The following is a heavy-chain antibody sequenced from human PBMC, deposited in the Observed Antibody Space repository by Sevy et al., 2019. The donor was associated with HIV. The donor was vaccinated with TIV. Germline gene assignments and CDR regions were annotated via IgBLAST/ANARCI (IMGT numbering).Heavy chain of an antibody. CDR3: ARDVSGGERLGQLSAYFDY. V-gene: IGHV3-30-3*01. D-gene: IGHD3-16*02. J-gene: IGHJ4*02. CDR1: GFPFTTYA. CDR2: ISFNGGNK. Sequence: GGSLRLSCAASGFPFTTYAVHWVHQAPGKGLEWLAVISFNGGNKFYADSVRGRFTSSRDNSENTMYLQMNSLRVEDTAMYYCARDVSGGERLGQLSAYFDYWGQGTLVTVSS.